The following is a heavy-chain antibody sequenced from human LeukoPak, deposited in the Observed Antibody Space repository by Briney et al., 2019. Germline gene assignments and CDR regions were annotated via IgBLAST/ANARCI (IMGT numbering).Heavy chain of an antibody. D-gene: IGHD3-9*01. V-gene: IGHV4-4*02. J-gene: IGHJ4*02. CDR2: IYLYGTT. Sequence: SETLSLTCSVSIGSISSSKWWSWVRQSPVKGLEWIGEIYLYGTTNYNPSLKSRVTISVDTSKNQFSLKLSSVTAADTAVYYCARLGLDILTGLQGSYFDYWGQGTLVTVSS. CDR3: ARLGLDILTGLQGSYFDY. CDR1: IGSISSSKW.